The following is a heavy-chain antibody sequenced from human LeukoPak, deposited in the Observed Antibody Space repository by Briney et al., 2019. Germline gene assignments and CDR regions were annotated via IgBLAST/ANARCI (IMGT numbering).Heavy chain of an antibody. CDR1: GYTLTVLS. V-gene: IGHV1-24*01. J-gene: IGHJ4*02. CDR3: ATVVITTFNFDY. CDR2: FDPEDGET. D-gene: IGHD3-22*01. Sequence: ASVKVSCKVSGYTLTVLSMHWVRQAPGKGLEWMGGFDPEDGETIYAQKFQGRVTMTEDTSTDTAYMELSSLRSEDTAVYYCATVVITTFNFDYWGQGTLVTVSS.